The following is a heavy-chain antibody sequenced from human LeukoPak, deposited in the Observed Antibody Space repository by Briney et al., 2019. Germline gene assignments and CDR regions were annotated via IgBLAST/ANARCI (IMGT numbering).Heavy chain of an antibody. D-gene: IGHD3-9*01. CDR2: IYFSGNT. CDR1: GDSINSYY. Sequence: LETLSLTCTVSGDSINSYYWSWIRQPPGKGLEWFGYIYFSGNTKYNPSLENRVTISVDRSKSQFYLTLRSVTAADTAVYFCARDLNHGFNYYYYGLEVWGQGTTVTVSS. J-gene: IGHJ6*02. CDR3: ARDLNHGFNYYYYGLEV. V-gene: IGHV4-59*01.